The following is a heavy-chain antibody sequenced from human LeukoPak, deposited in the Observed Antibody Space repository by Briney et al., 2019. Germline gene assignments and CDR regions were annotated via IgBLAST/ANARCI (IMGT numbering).Heavy chain of an antibody. D-gene: IGHD6-19*01. Sequence: GGSLRLSCAASGFTSGRYALHWARKAPAKGLEWGAVISYDGSNKYYADSVKGRFTISRDSSKNTVSLQMNSLRAEDTAMYYCARDSRGLISVAGIDYWGQGTLVTVSS. CDR2: ISYDGSNK. J-gene: IGHJ4*02. V-gene: IGHV3-30-3*01. CDR3: ARDSRGLISVAGIDY. CDR1: GFTSGRYA.